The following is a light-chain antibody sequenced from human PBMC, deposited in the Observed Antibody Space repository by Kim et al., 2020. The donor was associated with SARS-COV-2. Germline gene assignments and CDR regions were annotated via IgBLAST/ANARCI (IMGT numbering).Light chain of an antibody. Sequence: DIQMTQSPSSLSAFVGDRVTITCRASQSISSYLNWYQQKPGKAPKLLIYGASSLQSGVPSRFSGSGSGTEFTLTISSLQTDDFATYYCQQYNRSPGLTFGGGTKVDIK. J-gene: IGKJ4*01. V-gene: IGKV1-39*01. CDR2: GAS. CDR1: QSISSY. CDR3: QQYNRSPGLT.